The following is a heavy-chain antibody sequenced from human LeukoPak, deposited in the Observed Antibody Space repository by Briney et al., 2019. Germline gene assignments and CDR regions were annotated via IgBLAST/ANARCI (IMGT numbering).Heavy chain of an antibody. V-gene: IGHV1-2*02. CDR2: INSDSGGT. J-gene: IGHJ3*02. D-gene: IGHD1-1*01. CDR3: ARGRVHSWSDAFDI. Sequence: AAVKVSCKASGYTFTGHYMHWVRQAPGQGLEWMGWINSDSGGTKYAQKFQGSVIMTRVTSISTAYMELSRLKSDDTAVYYCARGRVHSWSDAFDIWGQGTTVTVSS. CDR1: GYTFTGHY.